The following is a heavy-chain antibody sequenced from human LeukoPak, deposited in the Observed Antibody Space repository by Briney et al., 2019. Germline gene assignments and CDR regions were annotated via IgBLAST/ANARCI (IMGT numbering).Heavy chain of an antibody. CDR3: ARDVGGAGSH. V-gene: IGHV3-74*01. J-gene: IGHJ4*02. Sequence: GGSLRLSCAASGFTFSRYWMHWVRQAPGEGLVWVSRIDEHGTTIDYADSVRERFTISRDNAKNTLYLHMNSLRAEDTAMYYCARDVGGAGSHWGQGSLVTVSS. D-gene: IGHD3-10*01. CDR1: GFTFSRYW. CDR2: IDEHGTTI.